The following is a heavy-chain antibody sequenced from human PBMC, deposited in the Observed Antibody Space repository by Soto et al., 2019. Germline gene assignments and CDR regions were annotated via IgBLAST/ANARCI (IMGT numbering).Heavy chain of an antibody. J-gene: IGHJ6*02. CDR3: ARDYYDSSGYYYVDYYYYGMDV. CDR1: GYTFTSYA. CDR2: INAGNGNT. Sequence: QVQLVQSGAEVKKPGASVKVSCKASGYTFTSYAMHWVRQAPGQRLEWMGWINAGNGNTKYSQKCQGRVTITRDTSANTAYMELSSLRSEDTAVYYCARDYYDSSGYYYVDYYYYGMDVWGQGTTVTVSS. V-gene: IGHV1-3*01. D-gene: IGHD3-22*01.